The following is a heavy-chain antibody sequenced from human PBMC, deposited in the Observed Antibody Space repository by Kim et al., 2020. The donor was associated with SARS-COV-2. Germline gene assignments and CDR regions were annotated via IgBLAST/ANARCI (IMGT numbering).Heavy chain of an antibody. J-gene: IGHJ4*02. CDR3: ARGGITMVRGVLDY. D-gene: IGHD3-10*01. V-gene: IGHV4-34*01. Sequence: NPSLKSRVTISVDTSKNQFSLKLSSVTAADTAVYYCARGGITMVRGVLDYWGQGTLVTVSS.